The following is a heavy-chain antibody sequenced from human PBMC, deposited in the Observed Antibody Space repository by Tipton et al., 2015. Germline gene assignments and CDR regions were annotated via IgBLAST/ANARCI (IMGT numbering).Heavy chain of an antibody. CDR3: ARQGTVVVIGMSHYYYYGMDV. D-gene: IGHD2-21*01. CDR2: IYDSGST. Sequence: TLSLTCTVSSGSIISSSYSWGWIRQPPGKGLEWIGSIYDSGSTYYNPSLKSRVTISVDTSENQFSLKLSSVTAADTAVYYCARQGTVVVIGMSHYYYYGMDVWGQGTTVTVSS. V-gene: IGHV4-39*01. CDR1: SGSIISSSYS. J-gene: IGHJ6*02.